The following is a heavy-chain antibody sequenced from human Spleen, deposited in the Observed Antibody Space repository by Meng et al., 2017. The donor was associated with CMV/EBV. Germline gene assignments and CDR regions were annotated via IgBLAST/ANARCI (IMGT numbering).Heavy chain of an antibody. D-gene: IGHD1-26*01. J-gene: IGHJ4*02. CDR3: ARDRGASYFLDY. CDR1: GFRFNHYW. CDR2: IKEDGSET. Sequence: GESLKISCAVSGFRFNHYWMTWVRQAPGKGLQWVANIKEDGSETYYVDSVKGRFTISRDNAKNSLYLELNSLRAEDTAVYYCARDRGASYFLDYWGQGTLVTVSS. V-gene: IGHV3-7*01.